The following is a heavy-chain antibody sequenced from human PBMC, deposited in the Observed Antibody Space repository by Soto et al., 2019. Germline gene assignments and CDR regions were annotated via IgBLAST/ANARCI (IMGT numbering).Heavy chain of an antibody. CDR3: ARARDVFLFQH. Sequence: SETLSLTCTVSGGSISSYYWSWIRQPPGKGLEWIGYIYYSGSTNYNPSLKSRVTISVDTSKNQFSLKLSSVTAADTAVYYCARARDVFLFQHWGQGTLVTVSS. V-gene: IGHV4-59*01. CDR1: GGSISSYY. D-gene: IGHD3-16*01. CDR2: IYYSGST. J-gene: IGHJ1*01.